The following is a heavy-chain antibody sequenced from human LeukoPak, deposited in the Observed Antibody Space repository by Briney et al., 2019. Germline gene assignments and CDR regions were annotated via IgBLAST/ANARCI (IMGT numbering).Heavy chain of an antibody. Sequence: GGSLRLSCAASGFTFSSYGMHWVRQAPGKGLEWVAVISYDGSNKYYADSVKGRFTISRDNSKNTLYLQMSSLRAEDTAVYYCAKGGYSSGWSLFDYWGQGTLVTVSS. CDR3: AKGGYSSGWSLFDY. V-gene: IGHV3-30*18. CDR2: ISYDGSNK. CDR1: GFTFSSYG. J-gene: IGHJ4*02. D-gene: IGHD6-19*01.